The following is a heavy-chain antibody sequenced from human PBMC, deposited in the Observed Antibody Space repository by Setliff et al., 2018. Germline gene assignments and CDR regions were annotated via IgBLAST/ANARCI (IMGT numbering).Heavy chain of an antibody. J-gene: IGHJ5*02. CDR3: ARGKWFRLDKSAWSNWFDP. CDR1: GYSFSDYD. V-gene: IGHV1-8*01. Sequence: ASVKVSCKASGYSFSDYDINWVRQAPRQGLEWMGWMNAHSGNSGCAQKFQGRVTMTRDTSISTAYMELNSLQYEDTAVYYCARGKWFRLDKSAWSNWFDPWGQGTLVTVSS. CDR2: MNAHSGNS. D-gene: IGHD5-12*01.